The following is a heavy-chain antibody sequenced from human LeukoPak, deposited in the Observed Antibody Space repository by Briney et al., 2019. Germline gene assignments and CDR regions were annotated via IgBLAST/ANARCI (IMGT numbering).Heavy chain of an antibody. D-gene: IGHD6-19*01. CDR3: ARDFGGYSSGWYAGD. CDR2: ISACNGNT. Sequence: ASVKVSCKASGYTFTSYGISWVRQAPGQGLEWMGRISACNGNTNYVQKLQGRVTMSTDTSTSTAYMELRSLRSDDTAVYYCARDFGGYSSGWYAGDWGQGTPVTVSS. CDR1: GYTFTSYG. J-gene: IGHJ4*02. V-gene: IGHV1-18*01.